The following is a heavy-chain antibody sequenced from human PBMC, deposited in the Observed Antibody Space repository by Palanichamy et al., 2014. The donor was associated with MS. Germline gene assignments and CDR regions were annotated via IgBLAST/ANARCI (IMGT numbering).Heavy chain of an antibody. CDR3: ARDTVVLFGGFDP. CDR1: GYSISTNYY. CDR2: TYHRGNT. Sequence: QAQLQESGPGLVKASETLSLTCTVSGYSISTNYYWGWIRQPPGKGLEWIGSTYHRGNTYYNPSLKSRVAISVDTSRNQFSLKLTSVTAADTAIYYCARDTVVLFGGFDPWGQGTLVTVSS. D-gene: IGHD4-23*01. J-gene: IGHJ5*02. V-gene: IGHV4-38-2*02.